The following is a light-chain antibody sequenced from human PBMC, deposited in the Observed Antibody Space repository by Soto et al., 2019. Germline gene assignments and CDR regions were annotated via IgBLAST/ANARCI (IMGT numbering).Light chain of an antibody. CDR2: EVY. Sequence: HSALTQPPSASGSPGQSVPISCTGTSSDVGGYNYVSWYQHHPDKAPKLIIYEVYKRPSGVPDRFSGSKSGNTASLTVSGLQAEDEAEYYCSSYAASDSFVVFGGGTKVTVL. CDR3: SSYAASDSFVV. J-gene: IGLJ2*01. V-gene: IGLV2-8*01. CDR1: SSDVGGYNY.